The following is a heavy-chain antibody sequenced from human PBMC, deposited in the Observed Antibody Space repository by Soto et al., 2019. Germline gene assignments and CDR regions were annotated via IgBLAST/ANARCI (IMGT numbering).Heavy chain of an antibody. CDR1: GFTFSSYA. J-gene: IGHJ6*02. V-gene: IGHV3-23*01. D-gene: IGHD6-6*01. Sequence: GGSLRLSCAAAGFTFSSYAMSWVRQAPGKGLEWVSAISGGGGSTYYADSVKGRFTISRDNSSNTLYLQMNGLRADDRAVYYCPKGGDSSSSGLFPAYYYYYGMDVWGQGTTVTVSS. CDR3: PKGGDSSSSGLFPAYYYYYGMDV. CDR2: ISGGGGST.